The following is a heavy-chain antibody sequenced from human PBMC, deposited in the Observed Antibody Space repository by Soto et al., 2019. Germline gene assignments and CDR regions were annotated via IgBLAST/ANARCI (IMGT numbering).Heavy chain of an antibody. CDR1: GFMFGTSG. Sequence: GALRLSCEASGFMFGTSGMHWVRQAPGKGLEWVSGIWLDGSERHYADSVKGRFTISRDNAKNTVFLQMNSLRVEDTAVYSCARDASGTTSFLVSWGQGTLVTVSS. D-gene: IGHD1-1*01. J-gene: IGHJ5*01. CDR2: IWLDGSER. CDR3: ARDASGTTSFLVS. V-gene: IGHV3-33*01.